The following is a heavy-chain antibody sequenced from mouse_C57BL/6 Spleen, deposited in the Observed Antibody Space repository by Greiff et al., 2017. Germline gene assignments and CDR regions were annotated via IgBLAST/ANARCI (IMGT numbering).Heavy chain of an antibody. CDR2: IDPETGGT. Sequence: QVQLQQSGAELVRPGASVTLSCKASGYTFTDYEMHWVKQTPVHGLEWIGAIDPETGGTAYNQKFKGKAILTADKSSSTAYMELRSLTSEDSAVYYCTRCDYDGRDYWGQGTSVTVSS. CDR3: TRCDYDGRDY. V-gene: IGHV1-15*01. J-gene: IGHJ4*01. D-gene: IGHD2-4*01. CDR1: GYTFTDYE.